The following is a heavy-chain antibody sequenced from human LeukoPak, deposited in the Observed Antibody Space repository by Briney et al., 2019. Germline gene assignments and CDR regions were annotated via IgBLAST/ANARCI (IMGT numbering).Heavy chain of an antibody. Sequence: GRSLSLSCAVSGFTSSSYGMHCVRQAPGKGREWGAVISYDVSNKYYADSVKGRFTISRDYSKNTLYLQMNSLRAEDPAVYFCAKDPYYYDSSGINYYYGMDVWGQGTTVTVSS. V-gene: IGHV3-30*18. CDR1: GFTSSSYG. D-gene: IGHD3-22*01. CDR3: AKDPYYYDSSGINYYYGMDV. J-gene: IGHJ6*02. CDR2: ISYDVSNK.